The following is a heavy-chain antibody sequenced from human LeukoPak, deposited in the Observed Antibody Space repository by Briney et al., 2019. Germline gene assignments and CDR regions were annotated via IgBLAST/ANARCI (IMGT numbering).Heavy chain of an antibody. CDR1: GFTFKSYT. Sequence: GSLRLSCAASGFTFKSYTMNWVRQAPGKGLEWVSSIDSSSGYIYYADSVKGRFTISRDNAKNSLYLQMNSLRVEDTAIYYCARVARQLTGYWGQGTLVTVSS. CDR3: ARVARQLTGY. CDR2: IDSSSGYI. D-gene: IGHD3-9*01. J-gene: IGHJ4*02. V-gene: IGHV3-21*01.